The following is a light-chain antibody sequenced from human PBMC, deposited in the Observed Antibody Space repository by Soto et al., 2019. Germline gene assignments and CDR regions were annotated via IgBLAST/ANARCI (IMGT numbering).Light chain of an antibody. V-gene: IGLV3-1*01. CDR2: QDS. CDR1: KLGDKY. Sequence: SYELTQPPSVSVSPGQTASITCSGDKLGDKYACWYQQKPGQSPVLVIYQDSKRPSGIPERFSGSNSGNTATLTISGTQAMDEADYYCLAWDSSTYVFGTGTKVIVL. J-gene: IGLJ1*01. CDR3: LAWDSSTYV.